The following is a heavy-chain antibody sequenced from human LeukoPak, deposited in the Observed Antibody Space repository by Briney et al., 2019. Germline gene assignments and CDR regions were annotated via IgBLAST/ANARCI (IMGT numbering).Heavy chain of an antibody. CDR2: IKSKTDGGTT. V-gene: IGHV3-15*01. D-gene: IGHD2-21*02. Sequence: PGGSLRLSCEASGFTLSNALMSWVRQVAGKGLEWVGRIKSKTDGGTTDYAEPVKGRFSISRDDSKNTLYLQMNSLRTDDSAVYYCTAPRDAYWGQGTLVTVSA. J-gene: IGHJ4*02. CDR1: GFTLSNAL. CDR3: TAPRDAY.